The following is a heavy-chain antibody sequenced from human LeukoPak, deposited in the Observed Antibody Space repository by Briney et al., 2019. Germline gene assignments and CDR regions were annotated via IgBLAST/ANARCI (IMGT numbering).Heavy chain of an antibody. V-gene: IGHV4-4*07. CDR3: ARDWLANPSYCSSTSCSNNWFDP. J-gene: IGHJ5*02. Sequence: SETLSLTCTVSGGSISSYYWSWIRQPAGKGLEWIGRIYTSGSTNYNPSLKSRVTMSVDTSKNQFSLKLSSVTAADTAVYYCARDWLANPSYCSSTSCSNNWFDPWGQGTLVTVSS. CDR2: IYTSGST. D-gene: IGHD2-2*01. CDR1: GGSISSYY.